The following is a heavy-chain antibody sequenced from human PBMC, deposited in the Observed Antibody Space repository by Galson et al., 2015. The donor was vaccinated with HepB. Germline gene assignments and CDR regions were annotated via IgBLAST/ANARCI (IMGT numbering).Heavy chain of an antibody. J-gene: IGHJ4*02. Sequence: SLRLSCAASGFTFSNYAMSWVRQAPGKGLEWVSAIDKTGGTTYYADSVEGRFTISRDNSKNTLYLQMNSLRVEDTAVYYCARDDDFWGQGTPVTVSS. V-gene: IGHV3-23*01. CDR1: GFTFSNYA. CDR2: IDKTGGTT. CDR3: ARDDDF.